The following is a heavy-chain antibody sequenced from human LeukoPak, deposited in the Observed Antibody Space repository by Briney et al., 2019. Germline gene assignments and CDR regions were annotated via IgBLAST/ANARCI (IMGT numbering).Heavy chain of an antibody. CDR1: GFTFSSHA. CDR2: ISYDGSNK. D-gene: IGHD3-10*01. J-gene: IGHJ6*03. V-gene: IGHV3-30*01. CDR3: ARGGSGSHYYYFYYMDV. Sequence: GGSLRLSCAASGFTFSSHAIHWVRQAPGKGLEWVAIISYDGSNKYYADSVKGRFTISRDNSKNTLFLQMNSLRAEDTAVYYCARGGSGSHYYYFYYMDVWGKGTTVTVSS.